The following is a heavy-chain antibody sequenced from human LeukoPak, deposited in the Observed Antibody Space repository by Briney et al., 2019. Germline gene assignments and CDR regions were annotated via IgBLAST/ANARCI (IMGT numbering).Heavy chain of an antibody. CDR3: TRSGYYNGYDY. J-gene: IGHJ4*02. Sequence: GGSLRLSCVASGFTFIGHWMHWVRQVPGKGLVAVSRITPDGSATTYADSVKGRFTISIDNAKNTLYLEMNSLTAEDTALYYCTRSGYYNGYDYWGQGTLVTVSS. D-gene: IGHD3-10*01. V-gene: IGHV3-74*03. CDR1: GFTFIGHW. CDR2: ITPDGSAT.